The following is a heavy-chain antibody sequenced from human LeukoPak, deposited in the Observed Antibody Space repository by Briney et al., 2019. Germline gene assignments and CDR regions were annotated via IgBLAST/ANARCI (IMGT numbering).Heavy chain of an antibody. V-gene: IGHV3-21*01. D-gene: IGHD3-10*01. Sequence: PGGSLRLSCAASGFTFSSYSMNWVRQAPGKGLEWVSSISSSSSYIYYADSVKGRFTISRDNAQNSLYLQMNSLRAEDTAVYYCAREGSTMVRGVIPGYYYYMDVWGKGTTVTVSS. CDR2: ISSSSSYI. J-gene: IGHJ6*03. CDR3: AREGSTMVRGVIPGYYYYMDV. CDR1: GFTFSSYS.